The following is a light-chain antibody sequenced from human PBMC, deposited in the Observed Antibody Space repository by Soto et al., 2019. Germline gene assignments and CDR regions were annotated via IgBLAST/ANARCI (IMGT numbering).Light chain of an antibody. J-gene: IGLJ2*01. V-gene: IGLV2-14*03. CDR1: SSDVGGYNY. Sequence: QSVLTQPASVSGSPGQSITISCTGTSSDVGGYNYVSWYQQHPGKAPKLMIYDVIHRPSGVSNRFSASKSGNTASLTISGLQAEDEADYYCSSYTINSTPVVFGGGTKLTVL. CDR3: SSYTINSTPVV. CDR2: DVI.